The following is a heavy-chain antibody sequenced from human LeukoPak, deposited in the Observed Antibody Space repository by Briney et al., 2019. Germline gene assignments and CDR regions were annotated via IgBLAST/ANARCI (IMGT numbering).Heavy chain of an antibody. J-gene: IGHJ1*01. CDR2: IYYSGRT. D-gene: IGHD3-3*01. Sequence: SETLSLTCTVSGGSISSGDYYWSWIRQPPGKGLEWIGYIYYSGRTYYNPSLKSRVTISVDTSKNQFSLKLSSVTAADTAVYYCASSENTNYDFWSGYPSAEYFQHWGQGTLVTVSS. CDR1: GGSISSGDYY. CDR3: ASSENTNYDFWSGYPSAEYFQH. V-gene: IGHV4-30-4*01.